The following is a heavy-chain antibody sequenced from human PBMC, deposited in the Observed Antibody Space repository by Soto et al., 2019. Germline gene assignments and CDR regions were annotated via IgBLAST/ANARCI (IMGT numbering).Heavy chain of an antibody. Sequence: ASVKVSCKTSGYSFANQAINWVRQAPGQGLEWVGWISGRSGNSNYAETVRGRVTMTTDTSTGTAYLELRALSTDDTAVYYCARGYDSSAYFYPLGDGMDVWGQGTTVTVSS. V-gene: IGHV1-18*01. J-gene: IGHJ6*02. CDR3: ARGYDSSAYFYPLGDGMDV. CDR1: GYSFANQA. D-gene: IGHD3-22*01. CDR2: ISGRSGNS.